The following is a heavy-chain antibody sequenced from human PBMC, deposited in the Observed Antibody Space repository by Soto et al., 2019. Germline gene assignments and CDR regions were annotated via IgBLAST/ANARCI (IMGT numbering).Heavy chain of an antibody. CDR3: ARDLEERLLTYWLDP. J-gene: IGHJ5*02. CDR2: INPINGAT. Sequence: ASVKVSFKASEYSFIGYHIHWVRQAPGQGLEWMGWINPINGATNYAQKFQGRVTMTRETSISTAYMELSSLRFDDTAVYYCARDLEERLLTYWLDPWGQGTLVTVS. CDR1: EYSFIGYH. V-gene: IGHV1-2*02. D-gene: IGHD2-21*02.